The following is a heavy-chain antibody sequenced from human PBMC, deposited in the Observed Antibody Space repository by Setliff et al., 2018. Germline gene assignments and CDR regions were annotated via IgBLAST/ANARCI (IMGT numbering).Heavy chain of an antibody. Sequence: GASVKVSCKASGYTFTDYGVTWVRQAPGQGLEWVGWISPYTGNAYYAPKFQGRVSLTTDTSTTTTYMDLRSLRSDDTAIYYCAISTLSICSGGSCPNVFDVWGPGTLVTVS. CDR2: ISPYTGNA. D-gene: IGHD2-15*01. CDR1: GYTFTDYG. CDR3: AISTLSICSGGSCPNVFDV. J-gene: IGHJ3*01. V-gene: IGHV1-18*01.